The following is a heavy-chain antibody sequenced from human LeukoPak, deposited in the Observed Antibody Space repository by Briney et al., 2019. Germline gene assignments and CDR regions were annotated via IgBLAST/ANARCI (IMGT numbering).Heavy chain of an antibody. J-gene: IGHJ4*02. D-gene: IGHD5-18*01. V-gene: IGHV3-21*01. Sequence: PGGSLRLSCAASGFTFSSYSMNWVRQAPGKGLEWVSSTSRSSSSIYYADSVKGRFTIPRDNAKNSLYLQMSSLRAEDTAVYYCARDGDTTFDYWGQGTLVTVSS. CDR2: TSRSSSSI. CDR1: GFTFSSYS. CDR3: ARDGDTTFDY.